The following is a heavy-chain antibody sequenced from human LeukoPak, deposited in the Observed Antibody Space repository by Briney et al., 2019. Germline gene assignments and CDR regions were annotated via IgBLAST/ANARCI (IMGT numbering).Heavy chain of an antibody. Sequence: KPSETLSLTCTVSGSSISNYYWGWIRQAPGKGLEWIGSIYYSGSTYYNPSLKSRVAISVDTSKNQFSLKLSSVTAADTAVYYCARHSDCSSTSCYYWYFDLWGRGTLVTVSS. CDR2: IYYSGST. J-gene: IGHJ2*01. CDR1: GSSISNYY. V-gene: IGHV4-39*01. CDR3: ARHSDCSSTSCYYWYFDL. D-gene: IGHD2-2*01.